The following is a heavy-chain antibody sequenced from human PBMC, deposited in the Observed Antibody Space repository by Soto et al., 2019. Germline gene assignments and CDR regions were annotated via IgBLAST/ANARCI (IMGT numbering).Heavy chain of an antibody. D-gene: IGHD6-19*01. J-gene: IGHJ4*02. V-gene: IGHV1-69*13. CDR2: IIPTFGTA. CDR1: GGTFSSYA. CDR3: ARGWGSGAQFDY. Sequence: ASVKVSCKASGGTFSSYAISWVRQAPGQGLEWMGGIIPTFGTANYAQKFQGRVTITADESTSTAYMELSSLRSEDTAVYYCARGWGSGAQFDYWGQGTLVTVSS.